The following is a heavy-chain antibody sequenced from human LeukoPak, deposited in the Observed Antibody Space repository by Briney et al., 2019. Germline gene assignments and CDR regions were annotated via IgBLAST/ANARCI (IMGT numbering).Heavy chain of an antibody. CDR1: GYTFTGYY. CDR3: ARESSNYDILTGYYNY. Sequence: ASVKVSCKASGYTFTGYYMHWVRQAPGQGLEWMGWINPNSGGTNYAQKFQGRVTTTRDTSISTAYMELSRLRSDDTAVYYCARESSNYDILTGYYNYWGQGTLVTVSS. D-gene: IGHD3-9*01. V-gene: IGHV1-2*02. CDR2: INPNSGGT. J-gene: IGHJ4*02.